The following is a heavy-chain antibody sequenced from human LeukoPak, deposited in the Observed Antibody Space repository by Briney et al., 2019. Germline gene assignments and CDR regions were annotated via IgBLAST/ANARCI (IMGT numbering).Heavy chain of an antibody. J-gene: IGHJ6*02. V-gene: IGHV3-21*01. CDR3: ARDPTPRYCSGGSCYTHYGMDV. Sequence: PGGSLRLSCAASGFTFSSYTMNWVRQAPGKGLEWVSSVSSSCNYIYYADSVKGRLTISRDNAKNSLYLQMNSLRAEDTAVYYCARDPTPRYCSGGSCYTHYGMDVWGQGTTVTVSS. CDR2: VSSSCNYI. D-gene: IGHD2-15*01. CDR1: GFTFSSYT.